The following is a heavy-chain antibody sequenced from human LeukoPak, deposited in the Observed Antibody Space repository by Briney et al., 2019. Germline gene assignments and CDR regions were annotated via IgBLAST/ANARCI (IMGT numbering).Heavy chain of an antibody. D-gene: IGHD1-26*01. V-gene: IGHV3-23*01. CDR3: AKSSGSYPTYNWFDP. J-gene: IGHJ5*02. CDR1: GFTFGDYA. Sequence: PGGSLRLSCTASGFTFGDYAMSWFRQAPGKGLEWVSAISGSGGSTYYADSVKGRFTISRDNSKNTLYLQMNSLRAEDTAVYYCAKSSGSYPTYNWFDPWGQGTLVTVSS. CDR2: ISGSGGST.